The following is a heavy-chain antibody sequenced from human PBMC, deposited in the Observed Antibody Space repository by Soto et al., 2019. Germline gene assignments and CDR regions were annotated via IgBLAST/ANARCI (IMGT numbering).Heavy chain of an antibody. Sequence: QVQLVQSGAEVKKPGSSVKVACKASGGTFSSYSINWVRQAPGQGVEWMGEIIPIFGTANYAQKFQGRVTITAYASTSTAYMELSSLRSEDTAVYYFAIAGGRHSGGIDYWGQGTLVTVSS. V-gene: IGHV1-69*01. CDR2: IIPIFGTA. CDR1: GGTFSSYS. CDR3: AIAGGRHSGGIDY. D-gene: IGHD1-26*01. J-gene: IGHJ4*02.